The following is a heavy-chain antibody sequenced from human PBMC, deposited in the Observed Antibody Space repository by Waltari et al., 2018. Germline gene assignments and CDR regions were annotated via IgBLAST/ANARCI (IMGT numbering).Heavy chain of an antibody. V-gene: IGHV4-38-2*02. CDR1: GYSISDGYY. J-gene: IGHJ4*02. CDR3: ATIFGAAFDY. CDR2: IYHSGTT. D-gene: IGHD3-3*01. Sequence: QVQLKESGPGLVLPSETLYLTCTVSGYSISDGYYWAWIRQSPDKGLEWIGNIYHSGTTSYNLSLKSRVTISVDTSKNQFSLRLISMTAADTAVYYCATIFGAAFDYWGQGIPVAVSS.